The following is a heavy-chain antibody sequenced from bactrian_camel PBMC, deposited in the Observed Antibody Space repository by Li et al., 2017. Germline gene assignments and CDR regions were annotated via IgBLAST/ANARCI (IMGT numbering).Heavy chain of an antibody. D-gene: IGHD1*01. CDR3: AARIRGAYPPCRTSPDDYGT. Sequence: VQLVESGGGSVQAGGSLRLSCATSGFTFSSSCLGWFRQSPGKEREGVAGIESDGSTSYADSVKGRFTISQDSAKNILYLQMHSLKPEDTAIYYCAARIRGAYPPCRTSPDDYGTWGQGTQVTVS. J-gene: IGHJ6*01. CDR1: GFTFSSSC. CDR2: IESDGST. V-gene: IGHV3S42*01.